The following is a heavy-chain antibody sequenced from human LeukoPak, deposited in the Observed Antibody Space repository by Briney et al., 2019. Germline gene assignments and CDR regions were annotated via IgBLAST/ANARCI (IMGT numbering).Heavy chain of an antibody. J-gene: IGHJ3*02. CDR3: ASPITMIVVVTANPYDAFDI. Sequence: KSGGSLRLSCAASGFTFSDYYMSWIRQAPGKGLEWVSYVSSSGSTIYYADSVKGRFTISRDNAKNSLYLQMNSLRAEDTAVYYCASPITMIVVVTANPYDAFDIWGQGTIVTVSS. D-gene: IGHD3-22*01. CDR2: VSSSGSTI. V-gene: IGHV3-11*01. CDR1: GFTFSDYY.